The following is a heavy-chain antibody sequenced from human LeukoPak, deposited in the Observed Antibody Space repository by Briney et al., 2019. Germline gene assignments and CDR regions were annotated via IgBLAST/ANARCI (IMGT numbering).Heavy chain of an antibody. J-gene: IGHJ4*02. CDR2: IYTSGST. V-gene: IGHV4-4*07. CDR1: GGSISSYY. CDR3: ARAQDYDSSGYYYFDY. D-gene: IGHD3-22*01. Sequence: SETLSLTCTVSGGSISSYYWSWIRQPAGKGLEWIGRIYTSGSTNYNPSLKSRVTMSVDTSKNQFSLKLSSVTAADTAVYYCARAQDYDSSGYYYFDYWGQGTLVTVSS.